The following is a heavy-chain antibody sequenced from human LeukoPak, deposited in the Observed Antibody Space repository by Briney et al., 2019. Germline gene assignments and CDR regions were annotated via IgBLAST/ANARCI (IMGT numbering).Heavy chain of an antibody. Sequence: ASVKVSCKASGYTFTSYGISWVRQAPGQGLEWMGWISAYNGNTNYAQKLQGRVTMTTDTSTSTAYMELRSLGSDDTAVYYCARVHVVLLHYYYYGMDVWGQGTTVTVSS. CDR2: ISAYNGNT. J-gene: IGHJ6*02. CDR3: ARVHVVLLHYYYYGMDV. CDR1: GYTFTSYG. D-gene: IGHD2-21*01. V-gene: IGHV1-18*01.